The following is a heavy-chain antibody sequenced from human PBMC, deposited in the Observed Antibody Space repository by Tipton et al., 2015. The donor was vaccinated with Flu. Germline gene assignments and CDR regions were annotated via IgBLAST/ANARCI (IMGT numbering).Heavy chain of an antibody. CDR3: ARRDDYFLTGSRAFDF. CDR1: GGSIPTYY. J-gene: IGHJ3*01. CDR2: IYDSGST. D-gene: IGHD3/OR15-3a*01. V-gene: IGHV4-59*08. Sequence: TLSLTCTVSGGSIPTYYWSWIRQPPGKGLEWIGYIYDSGSTNYNPSLGSRVTISVDTSKSQFSLTLTSVTAADTAVYFCARRDDYFLTGSRAFDFWGQGTMVTVSP.